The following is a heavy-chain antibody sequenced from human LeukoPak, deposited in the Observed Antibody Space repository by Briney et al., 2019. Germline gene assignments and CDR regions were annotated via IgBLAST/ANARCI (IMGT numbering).Heavy chain of an antibody. CDR3: ARDYLWFGELSYGDY. D-gene: IGHD3-10*01. V-gene: IGHV1-69*13. CDR1: GYTFTGHY. J-gene: IGHJ3*01. Sequence: PRASVKVSCKASGYTFTGHYMHWVRQAPGQGLEWMGGIIPIFGTANYAQKFQGRVTITADESTSTAYMELSSLRSDDTAVYYCARDYLWFGELSYGDYWGQGTMVTVSS. CDR2: IIPIFGTA.